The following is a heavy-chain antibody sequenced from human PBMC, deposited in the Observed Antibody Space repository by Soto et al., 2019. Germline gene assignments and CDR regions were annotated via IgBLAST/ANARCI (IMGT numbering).Heavy chain of an antibody. CDR2: INPSGGST. CDR1: GYTFTGYY. D-gene: IGHD6-13*01. J-gene: IGHJ4*02. Sequence: ASVKVSCKASGYTFTGYYMHWVRQAPGQGLEWMGMINPSGGSTSYAQKFQGRVTMTRDTSTSTAYMELSSLRSEDTAVYYCASVAAAGRYFDYWGQGTLVTVS. V-gene: IGHV1-46*01. CDR3: ASVAAAGRYFDY.